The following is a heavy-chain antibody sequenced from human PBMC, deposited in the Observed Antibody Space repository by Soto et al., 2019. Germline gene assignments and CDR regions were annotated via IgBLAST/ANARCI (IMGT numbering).Heavy chain of an antibody. D-gene: IGHD2-15*01. CDR2: IYSGGST. J-gene: IGHJ3*02. CDR3: ASTGQGYCSGGSCYSYAFDI. CDR1: GFTVSSNY. V-gene: IGHV3-66*01. Sequence: GGSLRLSCAASGFTVSSNYMSWVRQAPGKGLEWVSVIYSGGSTYYADSVKGRFTISRDNSKNTLYLQMNSLRAEDTAVYYCASTGQGYCSGGSCYSYAFDIWGQGTMVTVS.